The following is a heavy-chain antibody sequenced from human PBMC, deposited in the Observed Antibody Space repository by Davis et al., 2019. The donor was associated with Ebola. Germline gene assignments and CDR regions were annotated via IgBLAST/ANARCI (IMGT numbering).Heavy chain of an antibody. CDR2: IYYSGST. CDR1: GGSISSYY. Sequence: PSETLSLTCTVSGGSISSYYWSWIRQPPGKGLEWIGYIYYSGSTNYNPSLKSRVTISVDTSKNQFSLKLSSVTAADTAVYYCAREHRSGSYWDWGQGTLVTVSS. D-gene: IGHD1-26*01. CDR3: AREHRSGSYWD. J-gene: IGHJ4*02. V-gene: IGHV4-59*01.